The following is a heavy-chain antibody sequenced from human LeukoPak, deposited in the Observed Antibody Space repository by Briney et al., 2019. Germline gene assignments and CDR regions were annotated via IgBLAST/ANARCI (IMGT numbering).Heavy chain of an antibody. V-gene: IGHV3-48*03. CDR1: GFTFSNYE. Sequence: PGGSLRLSCAASGFTFSNYEMNWVHQAPGKGLEWVSYISSSGSTIYYADSVKGRFTISRDNAKNSLYLQMNSLRAEDTAVYYCARDRVVDTAMAHFDYWGQGTLVTVSS. CDR3: ARDRVVDTAMAHFDY. J-gene: IGHJ4*02. D-gene: IGHD5-18*01. CDR2: ISSSGSTI.